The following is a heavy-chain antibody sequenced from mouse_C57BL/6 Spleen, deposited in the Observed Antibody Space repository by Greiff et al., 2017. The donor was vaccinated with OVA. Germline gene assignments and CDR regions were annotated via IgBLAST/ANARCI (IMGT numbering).Heavy chain of an antibody. CDR2: ISDGGSYT. D-gene: IGHD1-1*01. Sequence: EVQGVESGGGLVKPGGSLKLSCAASGFTFSSYAMSWVRQTPEKRLEWVATISDGGSYTYYPDNVKGRFTISRDNAKNNLYLQMSHLKSEDTAMYYCARDDGNLFAYWGQGTLVTVSA. CDR1: GFTFSSYA. V-gene: IGHV5-4*01. CDR3: ARDDGNLFAY. J-gene: IGHJ3*01.